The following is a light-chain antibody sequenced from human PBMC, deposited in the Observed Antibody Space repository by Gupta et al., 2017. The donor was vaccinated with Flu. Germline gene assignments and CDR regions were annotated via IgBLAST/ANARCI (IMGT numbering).Light chain of an antibody. Sequence: SYELTQSPSVSVSQGQTARIPRSGDILSEQYSYWYQQNPGQGPVLVIYSDTERPSGIPERFSGSSSETTVTLTISRVQAEDEADYYCQSANSSGSLYVFGSGTKVNVV. J-gene: IGLJ1*01. CDR3: QSANSSGSLYV. V-gene: IGLV3-25*02. CDR2: SDT. CDR1: ILSEQY.